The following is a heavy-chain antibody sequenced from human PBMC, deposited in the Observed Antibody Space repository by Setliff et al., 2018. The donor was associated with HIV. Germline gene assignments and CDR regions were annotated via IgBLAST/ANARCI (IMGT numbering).Heavy chain of an antibody. Sequence: GGSLRLSCAASGFMFTSYAMTWVRQAPGKGLEWVSTIRGSGDTTHYADVVKGRFTISRDNSENTLYLQMNSLRVEHTAVYYCARDQLAMVRKNGMDVWGQGTTVTVSS. D-gene: IGHD3-10*01. V-gene: IGHV3-23*01. CDR2: IRGSGDTT. CDR3: ARDQLAMVRKNGMDV. CDR1: GFMFTSYA. J-gene: IGHJ6*02.